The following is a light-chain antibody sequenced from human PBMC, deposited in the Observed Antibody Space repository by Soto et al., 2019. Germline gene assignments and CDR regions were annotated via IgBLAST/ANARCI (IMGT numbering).Light chain of an antibody. CDR3: QQYGSSGT. CDR2: GAS. J-gene: IGKJ1*01. CDR1: QSVSNNY. Sequence: ETWLTQSPGTLSLSPGERAPLSCRASQSVSNNYLAWYQQKPGQAPRLLIYGASNRATGIPDRFSGSGSGTDFTLTISRLEPEDFAVYYCQQYGSSGTFGQGTKVAIK. V-gene: IGKV3-20*01.